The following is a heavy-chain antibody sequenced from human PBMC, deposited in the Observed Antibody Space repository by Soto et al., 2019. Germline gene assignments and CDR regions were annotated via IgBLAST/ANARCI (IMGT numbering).Heavy chain of an antibody. Sequence: QVQLVESGGGVVQPGRSLRLSCAASGFTCSHFAMHWFRQSPGKGLEWVAVMSFDGTTKFYADSVKGRFTDSRDNSQKTLYLQVNSLRDEDTAVYYCAREGPEACRSTWHVDYWGQGNLVTVSS. CDR3: AREGPEACRSTWHVDY. J-gene: IGHJ4*02. D-gene: IGHD2-2*01. CDR2: MSFDGTTK. V-gene: IGHV3-30-3*01. CDR1: GFTCSHFA.